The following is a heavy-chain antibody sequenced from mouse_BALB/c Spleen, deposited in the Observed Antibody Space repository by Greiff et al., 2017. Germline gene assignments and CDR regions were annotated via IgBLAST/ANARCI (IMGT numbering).Heavy chain of an antibody. CDR1: GYAFTNYW. J-gene: IGHJ2*01. CDR3: ARKGIITTVVPFDY. CDR2: IYPGSGNT. D-gene: IGHD1-1*01. Sequence: VKLVESGAELVRPGTSVKISCKASGYAFTNYWLGWVKQRPGHGLEWIGDIYPGSGNTYYNEKFKGKATLTADKSSSTAYMQLSSLTSEDSAVYFCARKGIITTVVPFDYWGQGTTLTVSS. V-gene: IGHV1-63*01.